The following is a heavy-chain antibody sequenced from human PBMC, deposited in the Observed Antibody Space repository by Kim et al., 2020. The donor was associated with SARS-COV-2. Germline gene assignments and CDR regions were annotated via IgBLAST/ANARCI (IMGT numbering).Heavy chain of an antibody. CDR3: ARDPTPYYYDSSGYYRD. Sequence: GKGRFTISRDNSKNTLYLQMNSLRAEDTAVYYCARDPTPYYYDSSGYYRDWGQGTLVTVSS. J-gene: IGHJ4*02. D-gene: IGHD3-22*01. V-gene: IGHV3-53*01.